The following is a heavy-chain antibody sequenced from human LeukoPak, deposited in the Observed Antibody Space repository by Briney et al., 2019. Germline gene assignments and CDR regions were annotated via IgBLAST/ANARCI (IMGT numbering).Heavy chain of an antibody. D-gene: IGHD2-21*02. J-gene: IGHJ2*01. CDR1: GYSFTSYW. CDR2: IYPGDSDT. V-gene: IGHV5-51*04. Sequence: GESLKVSCKGSGYSFTSYWIGWVRPMPGKGLEWMGIIYPGDSDTRYSPSFQGQVTISADKPISTAYLQWSSLKASDTAMYYCARGRDIVVVTAVDWYFDLWGRGTLVTVSS. CDR3: ARGRDIVVVTAVDWYFDL.